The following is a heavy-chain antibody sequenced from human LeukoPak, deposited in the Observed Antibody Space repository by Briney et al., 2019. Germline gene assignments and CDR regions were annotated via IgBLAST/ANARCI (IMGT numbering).Heavy chain of an antibody. J-gene: IGHJ6*03. CDR3: ARGRRLVGAQRPLYFYYYYFDV. Sequence: SETLSLTCTVYGGSFSDYFWTWIRQSPGKGLEWIGDINHSGNTNYNPSLKSRVTISVDTSKNQFSLNLTSVTAADTAVYFCARGRRLVGAQRPLYFYYYYFDVWGKGTTVTVS. D-gene: IGHD1-26*01. CDR2: INHSGNT. V-gene: IGHV4-34*01. CDR1: GGSFSDYF.